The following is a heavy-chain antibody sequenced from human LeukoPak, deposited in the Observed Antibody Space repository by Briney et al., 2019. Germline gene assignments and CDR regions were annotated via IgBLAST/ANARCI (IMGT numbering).Heavy chain of an antibody. D-gene: IGHD1-26*01. CDR1: GFTFSSYW. V-gene: IGHV3-74*01. CDR3: ARIPNTLAVGATWSYYGMDV. CDR2: INSDGSST. J-gene: IGHJ6*02. Sequence: PGGSLRLSCAASGFTFSSYWMHWVRQAPGKGLVWVSRINSDGSSTSYADSVKGRFTISRDNAKNTLYLQMNSLRAEDAAVYYCARIPNTLAVGATWSYYGMDVWGQGTTVTVSS.